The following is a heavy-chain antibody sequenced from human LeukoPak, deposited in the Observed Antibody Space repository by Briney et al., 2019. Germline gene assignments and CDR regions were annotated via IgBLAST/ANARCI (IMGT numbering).Heavy chain of an antibody. CDR3: ARRSLPGYYYGSGSSLDY. J-gene: IGHJ4*02. D-gene: IGHD3-10*01. V-gene: IGHV4-34*01. Sequence: SETLSLTCAVYGGSFSGYYWSWIRQPPGKGLEWIGEISHSGSTNYNPSLKSRVTISVDTSKNQFSLKLSSVTAADTAVYYCARRSLPGYYYGSGSSLDYWGQGTLVTVSS. CDR2: ISHSGST. CDR1: GGSFSGYY.